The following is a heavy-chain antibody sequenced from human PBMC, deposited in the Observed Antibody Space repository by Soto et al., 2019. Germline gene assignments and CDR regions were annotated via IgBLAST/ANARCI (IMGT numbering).Heavy chain of an antibody. CDR1: GFIFSSYA. J-gene: IGHJ6*02. CDR3: ARCPSGSAFYYYGMDG. Sequence: QVQLVESGGGVVQPGRSLRLSCAAAGFIFSSYAMHWVRQAPGKGLEWVAFGSFDGRDSYYSDSVKGRFNISRDNSKNTLYLQMNSLRAEDTAVYYCARCPSGSAFYYYGMDGWGQWTTVIVSS. D-gene: IGHD6-19*01. V-gene: IGHV3-30-3*01. CDR2: GSFDGRDS.